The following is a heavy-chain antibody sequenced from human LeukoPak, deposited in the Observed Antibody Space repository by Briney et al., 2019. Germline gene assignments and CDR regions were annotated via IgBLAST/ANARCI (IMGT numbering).Heavy chain of an antibody. J-gene: IGHJ4*02. Sequence: GASVKVSCKASGYTFTSYGISWVRQAPGQGLEWMGWISAYNGNTNYAQKLQGRVTMTTDTSTDTAYMELSSLRSEDTAVYYCLHLTDYVWGNYWGQGTLVTVSS. V-gene: IGHV1-18*01. CDR2: ISAYNGNT. CDR1: GYTFTSYG. CDR3: LHLTDYVWGNY. D-gene: IGHD3-16*01.